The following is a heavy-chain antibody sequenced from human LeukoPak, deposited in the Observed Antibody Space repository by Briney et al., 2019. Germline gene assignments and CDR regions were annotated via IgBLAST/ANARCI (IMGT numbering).Heavy chain of an antibody. CDR3: ARASYSYDINGWVPFDY. D-gene: IGHD3-22*01. CDR1: GNSISSGDNY. V-gene: IGHV4-61*02. Sequence: PSETLSLTCTVSGNSISSGDNYWSWIRQPAGKGLEWIGRIYTSGSTNYNPSLKSPVTILGDTSKNQFPLTMRSVTAADTAVYYCARASYSYDINGWVPFDYWGQGTLVTVSS. CDR2: IYTSGST. J-gene: IGHJ4*02.